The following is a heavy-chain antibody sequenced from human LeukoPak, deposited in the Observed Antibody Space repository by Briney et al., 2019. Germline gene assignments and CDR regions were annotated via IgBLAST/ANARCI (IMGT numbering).Heavy chain of an antibody. J-gene: IGHJ4*02. Sequence: GGFLRLSCAASGFTVSSNYMSWVRQAPGKGLEWVSVIYSGGSTYYADSVKGRFTISRHNSKNTLYLQMNSLRAEDTAVYYCARGRDYYDSSGYYSRVPHYYFDYWGQGTLVTVSS. D-gene: IGHD3-22*01. CDR2: IYSGGST. CDR3: ARGRDYYDSSGYYSRVPHYYFDY. V-gene: IGHV3-53*04. CDR1: GFTVSSNY.